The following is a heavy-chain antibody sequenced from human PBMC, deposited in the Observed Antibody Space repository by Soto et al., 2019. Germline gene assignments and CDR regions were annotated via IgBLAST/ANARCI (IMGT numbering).Heavy chain of an antibody. Sequence: SETLSLTCTVSGGSISSYYWSWIRQPPGKGLEWIGYIYYSGGTNYNPSLKSRVTISVDTSKNQFSLKLSSVTAADTAVYYCARGARRGTRYYYYMDVWGKGTTVTVS. J-gene: IGHJ6*03. CDR1: GGSISSYY. CDR2: IYYSGGT. CDR3: ARGARRGTRYYYYMDV. V-gene: IGHV4-59*01. D-gene: IGHD1-1*01.